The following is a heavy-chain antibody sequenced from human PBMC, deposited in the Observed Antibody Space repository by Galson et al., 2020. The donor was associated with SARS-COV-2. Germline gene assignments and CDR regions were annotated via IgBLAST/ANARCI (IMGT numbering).Heavy chain of an antibody. Sequence: ASVQVSCKVSGYTLTELSMHWVRQAPGKGLEWMGGFDPEDGETIYAQKFQGRVTMTEDTSTDTAYMELSSLRSEDTAVYYCATATPITMTGWFDPWGQGTLVTVSS. CDR3: ATATPITMTGWFDP. J-gene: IGHJ5*02. CDR1: GYTLTELS. CDR2: FDPEDGET. V-gene: IGHV1-24*01. D-gene: IGHD3-22*01.